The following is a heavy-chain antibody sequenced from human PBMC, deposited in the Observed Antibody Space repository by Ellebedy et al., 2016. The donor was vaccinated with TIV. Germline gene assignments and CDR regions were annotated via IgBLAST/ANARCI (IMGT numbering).Heavy chain of an antibody. V-gene: IGHV3-30*03. CDR3: WVVAATSTFDY. D-gene: IGHD2-15*01. CDR2: ISFDGNNK. CDR1: GFIFSSYG. Sequence: GGSLRLSCAASGFIFSSYGMHWVRQAPGKGLEWVAVISFDGNNKYYADSVKGRFTISRDNSKNTLYLQMNSLRAEDTAVYYCWVVAATSTFDYWGQGTLVTVSS. J-gene: IGHJ4*02.